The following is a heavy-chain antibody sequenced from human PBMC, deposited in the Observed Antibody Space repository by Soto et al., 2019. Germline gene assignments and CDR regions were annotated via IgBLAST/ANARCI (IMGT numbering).Heavy chain of an antibody. CDR2: IYSGGSI. J-gene: IGHJ4*02. CDR3: ARSYDRSGYYPGSFDY. V-gene: IGHV3-53*02. Sequence: EVQLVETGGGLIQPGGSLRLSCAASGFNITNNYMSWVRQAPGKGLEWVSFIYSGGSIYYEDSVKGRFSISRDISKNTLFLQMNSLRAEDTAVYYCARSYDRSGYYPGSFDYWGQGTLVTVSS. D-gene: IGHD3-22*01. CDR1: GFNITNNY.